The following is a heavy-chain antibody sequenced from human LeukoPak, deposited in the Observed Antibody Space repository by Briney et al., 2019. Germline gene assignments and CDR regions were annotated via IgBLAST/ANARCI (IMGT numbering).Heavy chain of an antibody. CDR3: ARGRGAAAGTSGYYFDY. J-gene: IGHJ4*02. D-gene: IGHD6-13*01. CDR1: GFTVISNY. V-gene: IGHV3-53*01. CDR2: IYSGGST. Sequence: PGGSLRLSCAASGFTVISNYMSWVRQAPGKGLEWVSLIYSGGSTYYADSVKGRFTISRDNSKNTLYLQVNSLRAEDTAVYYCARGRGAAAGTSGYYFDYWGQGTLVTVSS.